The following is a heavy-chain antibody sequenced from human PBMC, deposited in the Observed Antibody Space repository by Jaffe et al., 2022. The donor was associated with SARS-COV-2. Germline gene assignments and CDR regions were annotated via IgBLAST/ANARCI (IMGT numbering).Heavy chain of an antibody. V-gene: IGHV4-31*03. Sequence: QVQLQESGPGLVKPSQTLSLTCTVSGGSISSGGYYWSWIRQHPGKGLEWIGYIYYSGSTYYNPSLKSRVTISVDTSKNQFSLKLSSVTAADTAVYYCARENCSGGSCYSGGGYYYYYGMDVWGQGTTVTVSS. D-gene: IGHD2-15*01. CDR2: IYYSGST. CDR3: ARENCSGGSCYSGGGYYYYYGMDV. J-gene: IGHJ6*02. CDR1: GGSISSGGYY.